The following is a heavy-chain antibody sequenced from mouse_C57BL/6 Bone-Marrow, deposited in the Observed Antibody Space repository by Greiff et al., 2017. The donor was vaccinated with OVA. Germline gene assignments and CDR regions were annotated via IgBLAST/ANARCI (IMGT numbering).Heavy chain of an antibody. CDR2: ISDGGSYT. Sequence: EVKLMESGGGLVKPGGSLKLSCAASGFTFSSYAMSWVRQTPEKRLEWVATISDGGSYTYYPDNVKGRFTISRDNAKNNLYLQMSHLKSEDTAMYYCARDGKGLCAWFAYWGQGTLVTVSA. CDR3: ARDGKGLCAWFAY. D-gene: IGHD2-1*01. V-gene: IGHV5-4*03. CDR1: GFTFSSYA. J-gene: IGHJ3*01.